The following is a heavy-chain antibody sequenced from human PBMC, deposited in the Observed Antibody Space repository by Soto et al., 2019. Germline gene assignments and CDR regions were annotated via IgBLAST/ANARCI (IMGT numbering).Heavy chain of an antibody. CDR3: ARGGIVVVVAAPYYYYGMDV. CDR1: GFTFSSYS. J-gene: IGHJ6*02. V-gene: IGHV3-21*01. CDR2: ISSSSSYI. D-gene: IGHD2-15*01. Sequence: GGSLRLSCAASGFTFSSYSMNWVRQAPGKGLEWVSSISSSSSYIYYADSVKGRFTISRDNAKNSLYLQMNSLRAEDTAVYYCARGGIVVVVAAPYYYYGMDVWGQGTTVTVSS.